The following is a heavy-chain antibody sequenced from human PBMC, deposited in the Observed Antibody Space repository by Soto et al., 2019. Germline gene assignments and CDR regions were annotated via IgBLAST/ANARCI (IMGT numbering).Heavy chain of an antibody. J-gene: IGHJ4*02. CDR2: IYYTGST. V-gene: IGHV4-59*08. D-gene: IGHD1-7*01. Sequence: PSETLSLTCTVSGGSISSYYWSWIRQPPGKGLEWIGYIYYTGSTNYNPSLKSRVTISVDTSKNQFSLELSSVTAADTAVYYCARLPYNWNYVIWGQGTLVT. CDR3: ARLPYNWNYVI. CDR1: GGSISSYY.